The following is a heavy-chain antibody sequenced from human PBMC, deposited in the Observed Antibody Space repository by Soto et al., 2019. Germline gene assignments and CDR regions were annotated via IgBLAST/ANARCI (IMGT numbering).Heavy chain of an antibody. V-gene: IGHV3-30*18. J-gene: IGHJ5*02. CDR1: GFTFSNSG. CDR3: AKDLEYPRFDP. D-gene: IGHD6-6*01. CDR2: ISYDGINK. Sequence: GGSLRLSCAASGFTFSNSGMHWVRQAPGKGLEWVAVISYDGINKYYADSVKGRFTISRDNSKNTLYLQMNSLRAEDTAVYYCAKDLEYPRFDPWGQETLVTVSS.